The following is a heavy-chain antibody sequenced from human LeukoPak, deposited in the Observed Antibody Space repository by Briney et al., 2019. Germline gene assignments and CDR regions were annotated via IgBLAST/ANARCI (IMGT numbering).Heavy chain of an antibody. J-gene: IGHJ5*02. CDR1: SGSIRGYQ. CDR3: ARLYDSSGYTNWLDP. D-gene: IGHD3-22*01. CDR2: IYYSGSS. Sequence: PSETLSLTCTVSSGSIRGYQWSWIRQPPGKGLEWIGYIYYSGSSKYNPSLKSRVTISVDTSKNQFSLKLSSVTAADTAVYYCARLYDSSGYTNWLDPWGQGTLVTVSS. V-gene: IGHV4-59*01.